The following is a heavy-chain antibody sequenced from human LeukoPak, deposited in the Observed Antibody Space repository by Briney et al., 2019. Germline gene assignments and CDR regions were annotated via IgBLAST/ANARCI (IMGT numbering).Heavy chain of an antibody. CDR3: ARGVAVAGNAPYYYYYYMDV. CDR2: IIPIFGTA. Sequence: ASVKVSCKASGGTFSSYAISCVRQAPGQGLEWMGRIIPIFGTANYAQKFQGRVTITTDESTSTAYMELSSLRSEDTAVYYCARGVAVAGNAPYYYYYYMDVWGKGTTVTVSS. V-gene: IGHV1-69*05. J-gene: IGHJ6*03. CDR1: GGTFSSYA. D-gene: IGHD6-19*01.